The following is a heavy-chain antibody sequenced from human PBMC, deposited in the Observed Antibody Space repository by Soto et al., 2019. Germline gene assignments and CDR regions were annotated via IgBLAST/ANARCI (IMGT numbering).Heavy chain of an antibody. CDR2: MNPNSGNT. J-gene: IGHJ1*01. Sequence: ASVKVSCEACGDSFTSYDINWVRQATGQGLEWMGWMNPNSGNTGYAQKFQGRVTMTRNTSISTAYMELSSLRSEDTAVYYCARRYFDWLPPFQHWGQGTLVTVSS. D-gene: IGHD3-9*01. CDR3: ARRYFDWLPPFQH. CDR1: GDSFTSYD. V-gene: IGHV1-8*01.